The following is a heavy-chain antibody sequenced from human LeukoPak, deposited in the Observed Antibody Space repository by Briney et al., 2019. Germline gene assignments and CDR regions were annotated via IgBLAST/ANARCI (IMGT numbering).Heavy chain of an antibody. V-gene: IGHV4-59*07. D-gene: IGHD2-15*01. CDR3: SRLGYCSGGCFYFDN. J-gene: IGHJ6*01. CDR1: GSSINDYY. Sequence: SDTLSLTCTVSGSSINDYYWSWLRQPPGRGLECVAYKHYSADRNNNPSVRSRVTISLDASTNQFSLRLSSVRAAGTSVYYCSRLGYCSGGCFYFDNRGQGILCTVSS. CDR2: KHYSADR.